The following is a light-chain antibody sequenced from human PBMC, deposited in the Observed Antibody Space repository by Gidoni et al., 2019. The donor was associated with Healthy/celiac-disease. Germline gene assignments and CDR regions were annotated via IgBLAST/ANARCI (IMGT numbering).Light chain of an antibody. CDR3: SSYTSSSTVV. Sequence: QSALPQPASVSGSPGQSITISCTGTSSDGGGYNYVSWYQQHPGKATKLMIYEVSNRPSGVSNRFSGSKAGNTASLTISGLQAEDEADYYCSSYTSSSTVVFGGGTKLTVL. CDR2: EVS. J-gene: IGLJ2*01. CDR1: SSDGGGYNY. V-gene: IGLV2-14*01.